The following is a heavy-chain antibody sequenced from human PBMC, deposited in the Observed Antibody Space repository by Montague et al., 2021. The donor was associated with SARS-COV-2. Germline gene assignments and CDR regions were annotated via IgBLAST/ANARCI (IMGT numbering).Heavy chain of an antibody. CDR1: GGSFSGYY. D-gene: IGHD3-9*01. V-gene: IGHV4-59*08. J-gene: IGHJ4*02. CDR2: VLYNKGT. CDR3: LRHPHYDGLNGPPDY. Sequence: SETLSLTCAVYGGSFSGYYWSWIRQPPGKGLEWVGDVLYNKGTNTNPSLKSRVAISVDTSKNQFSLRLTTVTAAATAFYYCLRHPHYDGLNGPPDYWGQGTLVTVSS.